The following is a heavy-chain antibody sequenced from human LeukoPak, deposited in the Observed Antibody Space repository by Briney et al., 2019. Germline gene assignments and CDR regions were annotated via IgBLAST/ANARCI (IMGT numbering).Heavy chain of an antibody. J-gene: IGHJ4*02. V-gene: IGHV4-39*01. CDR2: IHYSGNT. CDR3: AKHEGSYYDKSGYTFEY. Sequence: SDTLSLTCTVSAGSVNNSPDYWGWVRQPPGKGLEWIGSIHYSGNTYYNPSLKSRVTISVDTSRNQFSLKLSSVSAADRGIYYCAKHEGSYYDKSGYTFEYWGQGTLVTVSS. D-gene: IGHD3-22*01. CDR1: AGSVNNSPDY.